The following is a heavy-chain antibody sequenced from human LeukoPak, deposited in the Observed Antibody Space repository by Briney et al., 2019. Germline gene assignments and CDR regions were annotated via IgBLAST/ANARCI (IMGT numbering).Heavy chain of an antibody. V-gene: IGHV4-34*01. J-gene: IGHJ4*02. D-gene: IGHD3-10*01. CDR1: GGSFSGYY. CDR3: ARGEGSGSYYKYYFDY. CDR2: INHSGCT. Sequence: SETLSLTCAVYGGSFSGYYWSWIRQPPGKGLEWIGEINHSGCTNYNPSLKSRVTISVDTSKNQFSLKLSSVTAADTAVYYCARGEGSGSYYKYYFDYWGQGTLVTVSS.